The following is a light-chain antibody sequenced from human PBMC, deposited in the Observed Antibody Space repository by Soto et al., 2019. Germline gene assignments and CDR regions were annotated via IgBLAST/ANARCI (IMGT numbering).Light chain of an antibody. J-gene: IGKJ4*01. CDR2: AAS. V-gene: IGKV1-39*01. Sequence: DIQMTQSPSSLSASVGDRVTITCRASQSISSYLNWYQQQPGKAPKVLIYAASILQSGVPSTFSGNGSGTDCTLTISSLQPGDFATYYCQQSNSAPHTFGGGTRVEVK. CDR1: QSISSY. CDR3: QQSNSAPHT.